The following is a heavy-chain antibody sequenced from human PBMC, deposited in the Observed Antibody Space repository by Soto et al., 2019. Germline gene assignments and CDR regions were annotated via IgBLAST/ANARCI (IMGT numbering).Heavy chain of an antibody. D-gene: IGHD4-17*01. CDR2: ISYDGTEK. CDR3: AKAYATTALAS. V-gene: IGHV3-30*18. J-gene: IGHJ4*02. CDR1: GFSFAYYG. Sequence: QVQLVESGGGVVQPGRSLRLSCAASGFSFAYYGMHWVRQAPGKGLEWVAVISYDGTEKYYEDSVKGRFTISRDNTKNRLDLQMNSLRGEDTAVYFCAKAYATTALASWGQGTLVNVSS.